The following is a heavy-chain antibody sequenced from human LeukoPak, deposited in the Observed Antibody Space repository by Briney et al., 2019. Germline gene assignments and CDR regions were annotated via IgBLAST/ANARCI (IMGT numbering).Heavy chain of an antibody. Sequence: PSETLSLTCTVSGGSISSSSYYWGWIRQPPGKGLEWIGSIYYSGSTYYSPSLKSRVTISVDTSKDQFSLKLSSVTAADTAVYYCASTVRYFDWLLSYWGQGTLVTVSS. D-gene: IGHD3-9*01. CDR1: GGSISSSSYY. V-gene: IGHV4-39*01. CDR2: IYYSGST. J-gene: IGHJ4*02. CDR3: ASTVRYFDWLLSY.